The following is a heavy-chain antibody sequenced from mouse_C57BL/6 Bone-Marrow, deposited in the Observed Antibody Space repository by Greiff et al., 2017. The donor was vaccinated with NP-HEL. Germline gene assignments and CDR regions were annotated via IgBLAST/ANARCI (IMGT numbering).Heavy chain of an antibody. V-gene: IGHV1-19*01. CDR1: GYTFTDYY. CDR2: INPYNGGT. J-gene: IGHJ4*01. Sequence: EVQLQQSGPVLVKPGASVKMSCKASGYTFTDYYMNWVKQSHGKSLEWIGVINPYNGGTSYNQKFKGKATLTVDKSSSTAYMELNSLTSEDSAVYYCAKVRQLRLRLDYWGQGTSVTVSS. D-gene: IGHD3-2*02. CDR3: AKVRQLRLRLDY.